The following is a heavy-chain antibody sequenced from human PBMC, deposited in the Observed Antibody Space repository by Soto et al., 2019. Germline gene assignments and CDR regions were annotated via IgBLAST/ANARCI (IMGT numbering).Heavy chain of an antibody. D-gene: IGHD6-13*01. V-gene: IGHV4-59*01. CDR3: ARGTSWQLPFDY. Sequence: WETLSLTCTVSGDSISSYYWSWIRQPPGKRLEWIGYISYSGSTDYNPSLKSRVTISGDTSKNQFSLKVSSVTAADTAVYYCARGTSWQLPFDYWGQGTLVTVSS. CDR1: GDSISSYY. CDR2: ISYSGST. J-gene: IGHJ4*02.